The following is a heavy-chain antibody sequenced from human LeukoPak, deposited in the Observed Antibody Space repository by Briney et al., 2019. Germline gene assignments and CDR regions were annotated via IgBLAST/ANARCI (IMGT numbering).Heavy chain of an antibody. V-gene: IGHV1-2*02. Sequence: WASVKVSCKASGYTFTGYYMHWVRQAPGQGLEWMGWINPNSGGTNYAQKFQGRVTMTRDTSISTAYMELSRLRSDDTAVYYCARGDSSGYYHWFDPWGQGTLVTVSS. CDR3: ARGDSSGYYHWFDP. J-gene: IGHJ5*02. D-gene: IGHD3-22*01. CDR1: GYTFTGYY. CDR2: INPNSGGT.